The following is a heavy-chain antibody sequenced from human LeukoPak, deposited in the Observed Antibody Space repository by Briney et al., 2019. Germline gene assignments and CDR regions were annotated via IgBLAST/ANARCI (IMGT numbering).Heavy chain of an antibody. D-gene: IGHD6-19*01. Sequence: KPSETLSLTCAVFGGSFSGYYWSWIRQPPGKGLEWIGRINHGGSTNYNPSLKSRVTISVGTSKNQFSLKLSSVTAADTAVYYCARDIAHSNGWGYFDCWGQGTLVTVSS. CDR3: ARDIAHSNGWGYFDC. J-gene: IGHJ4*02. CDR2: INHGGST. V-gene: IGHV4-34*01. CDR1: GGSFSGYY.